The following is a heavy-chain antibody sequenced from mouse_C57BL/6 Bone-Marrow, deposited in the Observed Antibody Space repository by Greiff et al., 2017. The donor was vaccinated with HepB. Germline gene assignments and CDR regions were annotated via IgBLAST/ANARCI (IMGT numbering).Heavy chain of an antibody. D-gene: IGHD1-1*01. CDR2: INYDGSST. CDR3: ERDLGTTVVFDY. V-gene: IGHV5-16*01. CDR1: GFTFSDYY. Sequence: EVMLVESEGGLVQPGSSMKLSCTASGFTFSDYYMAWVRQVPEKGLEWVANINYDGSSTYYLDSLKSRFFISRDNAKNILYLQMSSLKSEDTATYYCERDLGTTVVFDYWGQGTTLTVSS. J-gene: IGHJ2*01.